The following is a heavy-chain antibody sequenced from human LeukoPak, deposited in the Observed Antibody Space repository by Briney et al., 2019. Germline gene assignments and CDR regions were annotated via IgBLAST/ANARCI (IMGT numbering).Heavy chain of an antibody. Sequence: SETLSLTCTVSGCSISSYYWSWIRQPPGKGLEWIGYIYYSVSTNYNPSLKSPLTISVDTSKNQFSLKLTSVTALDTPVYYCSRYDFWSGYGAAFDHWGQGTLVSVSS. D-gene: IGHD3-3*01. CDR3: SRYDFWSGYGAAFDH. CDR1: GCSISSYY. J-gene: IGHJ4*02. CDR2: IYYSVST. V-gene: IGHV4-59*08.